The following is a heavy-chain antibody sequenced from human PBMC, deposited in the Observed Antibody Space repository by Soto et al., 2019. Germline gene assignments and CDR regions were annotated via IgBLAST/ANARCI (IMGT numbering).Heavy chain of an antibody. CDR3: ASRLLFYGMDV. V-gene: IGHV4-34*01. D-gene: IGHD3-10*01. Sequence: SETLSLTCAVYGGSFSGYYWSWIRQPPGKGLEWIGEINHSGSTNYNPSLKSRVTISVDTSKNQFSLKLSSVTAADTAVYYCASRLLFYGMDVWGQGTTVTVSS. CDR2: INHSGST. CDR1: GGSFSGYY. J-gene: IGHJ6*02.